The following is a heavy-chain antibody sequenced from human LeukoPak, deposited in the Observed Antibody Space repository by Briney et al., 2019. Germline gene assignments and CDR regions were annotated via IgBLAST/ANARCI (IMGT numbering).Heavy chain of an antibody. CDR2: ISSSTTI. CDR1: GFTFSSYS. Sequence: GGSLRLSCAASGFTFSSYSMNWVRRAPGKGLEWVSYISSSTTIYYADSVKGRFTISRDNSRNTLSLQMNNLRAGDTAIYFCAKGVWYGGIGYFDFWGQGTPVTVSS. D-gene: IGHD3-16*01. V-gene: IGHV3-48*01. J-gene: IGHJ4*02. CDR3: AKGVWYGGIGYFDF.